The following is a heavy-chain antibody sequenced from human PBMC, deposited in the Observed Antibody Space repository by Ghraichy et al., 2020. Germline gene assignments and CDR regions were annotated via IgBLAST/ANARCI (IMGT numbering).Heavy chain of an antibody. CDR1: GFTFDDYT. D-gene: IGHD4-17*01. CDR2: ISWDGGST. Sequence: GSLRLSCAASGFTFDDYTMHWVRQAPGKGLEWVSLISWDGGSTYYADSVKGRFTISRDNSKNSLYLQMNSLRTEDTALYYCAKDVTVTKSYYGMDVWGQGTTVTVSS. CDR3: AKDVTVTKSYYGMDV. J-gene: IGHJ6*02. V-gene: IGHV3-43*01.